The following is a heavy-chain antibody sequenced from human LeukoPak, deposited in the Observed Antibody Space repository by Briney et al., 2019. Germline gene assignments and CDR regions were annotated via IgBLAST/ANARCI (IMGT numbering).Heavy chain of an antibody. V-gene: IGHV3-64*01. J-gene: IGHJ4*02. CDR2: ISSNGGTT. CDR1: GFSFSSYA. Sequence: GGSLRLSCAASGFSFSSYAMHWVRQAPGKGLEYVSTISSNGGTTYYANSVKGRFTISRDTSKNTLYLQMGSLRAEDMAVYYCARSSVSSDDYWGQGTLVTVSS. CDR3: ARSSVSSDDY. D-gene: IGHD6-6*01.